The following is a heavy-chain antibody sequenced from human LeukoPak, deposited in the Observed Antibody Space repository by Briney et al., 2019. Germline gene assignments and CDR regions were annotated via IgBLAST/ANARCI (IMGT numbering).Heavy chain of an antibody. Sequence: GGSLRLSCAASGFTFSTYAMNWVRQAPGKGLEWVSGISGSGRSTYYADSVKGRFTISRDNSKNTLYLQMSSLRADDTAVYYCAAPQYCSSTSCYLLYYYGMDVWGKGTTVTVSS. D-gene: IGHD2-2*01. CDR3: AAPQYCSSTSCYLLYYYGMDV. CDR1: GFTFSTYA. V-gene: IGHV3-23*01. J-gene: IGHJ6*04. CDR2: ISGSGRST.